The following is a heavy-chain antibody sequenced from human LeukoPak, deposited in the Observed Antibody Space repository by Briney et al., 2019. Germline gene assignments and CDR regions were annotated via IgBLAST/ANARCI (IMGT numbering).Heavy chain of an antibody. J-gene: IGHJ4*02. Sequence: GGSLRLSCAASGFTFSSYSMNWVRQAPGKGLEWVSSISSSSYIYYADSVKGRFTISRDNAKNSLYLQMNGLRAEDTAVYYCARVKFGEWSGLDYWGQGTLVTVSS. CDR3: ARVKFGEWSGLDY. CDR1: GFTFSSYS. CDR2: ISSSSYI. D-gene: IGHD3-3*01. V-gene: IGHV3-21*01.